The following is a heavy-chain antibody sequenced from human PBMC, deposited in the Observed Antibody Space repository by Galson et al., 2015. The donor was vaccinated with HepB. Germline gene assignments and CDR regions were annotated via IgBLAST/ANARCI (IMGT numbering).Heavy chain of an antibody. CDR2: LNPSGGST. V-gene: IGHV1-46*01. D-gene: IGHD2-2*01. J-gene: IGHJ4*02. CDR3: ARASGGVVEPAATKFDF. Sequence: SVKVCCKASGYTFTTYYVHWVRQAPGQGLEWMGILNPSGGSTKYEQKFQGRVTMTRDTSTSTAYMELRSLRSEDTAVYYCARASGGVVEPAATKFDFWGQGTLVTVSS. CDR1: GYTFTTYY.